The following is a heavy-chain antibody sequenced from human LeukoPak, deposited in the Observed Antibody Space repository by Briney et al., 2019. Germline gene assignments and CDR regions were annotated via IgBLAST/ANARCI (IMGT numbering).Heavy chain of an antibody. CDR2: INHSGST. J-gene: IGHJ6*03. V-gene: IGHV4-34*01. D-gene: IGHD1-14*01. Sequence: SETLSLTCAVYGGSFSGYYWSWIRQPPGKGLEWIGEINHSGSTNYNPSLKSRVTISVDTSKNQFSLKLSSVTAADTAVYYCARAHYHPFYYYYYYMDVWGKGTTVTISS. CDR3: ARAHYHPFYYYYYYMDV. CDR1: GGSFSGYY.